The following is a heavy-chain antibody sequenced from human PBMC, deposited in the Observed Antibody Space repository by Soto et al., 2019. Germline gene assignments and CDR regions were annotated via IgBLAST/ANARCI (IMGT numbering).Heavy chain of an antibody. Sequence: QVQLQESGPGLVQPSQXXXXTXTVSGGSIXXXXXXXXXXXXXXXXGLEWIGHVFYTGTSYYNPSHKSRVSRSLDTSKNQVSLKLDSVTAADTAVYYCARDHTICTGDMCYFAGNWFDPWGQGTLVTVSS. V-gene: IGHV4-31*03. CDR1: GGSIXXXXXX. CDR3: ARDHTICTGDMCYFAGNWFDP. D-gene: IGHD2-8*02. CDR2: VFYTGTS. J-gene: IGHJ5*02.